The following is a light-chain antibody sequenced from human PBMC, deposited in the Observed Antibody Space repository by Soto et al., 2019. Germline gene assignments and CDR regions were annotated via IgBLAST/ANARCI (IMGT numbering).Light chain of an antibody. V-gene: IGKV1-5*03. Sequence: DIQITQSPSTLSASVGDRVTITCRASHNLDKWLAWYQQKPGKAPKLLIYEASSLQSGVPSRFSGSVSGTEFTLTITSLQPDDFATYYCQQYNTFLTFGGGTKVEIK. CDR1: HNLDKW. CDR2: EAS. J-gene: IGKJ4*01. CDR3: QQYNTFLT.